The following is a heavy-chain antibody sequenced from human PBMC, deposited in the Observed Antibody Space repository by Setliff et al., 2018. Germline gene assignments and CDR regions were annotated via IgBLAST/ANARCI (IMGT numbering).Heavy chain of an antibody. CDR1: GNSFTGHF. D-gene: IGHD2-8*01. J-gene: IGHJ5*01. CDR2: INPDSGDT. CDR3: TRSWCCGMRYWFDS. Sequence: ASVKVSCKASGNSFTGHFLHWVRQAPGRGLEWMGWINPDSGDTHSPQNFQGRVRMTRDTSMSTVYMELTRLTSDDTAVDYCTRSWCCGMRYWFDSWGQGPLVTVSS. V-gene: IGHV1-2*02.